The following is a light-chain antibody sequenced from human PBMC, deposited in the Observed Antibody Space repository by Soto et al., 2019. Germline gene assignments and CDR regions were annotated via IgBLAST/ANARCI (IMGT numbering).Light chain of an antibody. CDR1: SSDFGASNY. CDR2: EVT. CDR3: SSYAGANRV. J-gene: IGLJ1*01. Sequence: QSALTQPPSASGSPGQSVIISGTGTSSDFGASNYVSWYQQHPGKAPKLMIYEVTKRPSGVPDRFSGSKSGNTASLTVSGLQAEDEADYYCSSYAGANRVFGTGTKLTVL. V-gene: IGLV2-8*01.